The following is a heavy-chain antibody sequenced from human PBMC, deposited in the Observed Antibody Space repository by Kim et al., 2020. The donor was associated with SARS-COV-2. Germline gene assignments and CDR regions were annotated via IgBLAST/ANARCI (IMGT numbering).Heavy chain of an antibody. J-gene: IGHJ4*02. CDR3: ARDHDFWSGFFDY. V-gene: IGHV4-59*01. Sequence: YNPTLKRRVTISVDTSKNQFSLKLSSVTAADTAVYYCARDHDFWSGFFDYWGQGTLVTVSS. D-gene: IGHD3-3*01.